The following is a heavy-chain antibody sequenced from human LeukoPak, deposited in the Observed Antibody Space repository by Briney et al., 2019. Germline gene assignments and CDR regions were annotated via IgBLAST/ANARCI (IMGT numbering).Heavy chain of an antibody. CDR2: TNPNSGDT. D-gene: IGHD2-15*01. CDR1: GYTFTDYY. J-gene: IGHJ3*02. CDR3: AAAGRSYCSGGTCYSDLNDAFDI. V-gene: IGHV1-2*02. Sequence: ASVKVSCKASGYTFTDYYIHCVRQAPAPGQGLECMGWTNPNSGDTNYAQKFQDRVTMTRDTSISTAYMELNRLRSDDTAIYYCAAAGRSYCSGGTCYSDLNDAFDIWGQGTMVTVSS.